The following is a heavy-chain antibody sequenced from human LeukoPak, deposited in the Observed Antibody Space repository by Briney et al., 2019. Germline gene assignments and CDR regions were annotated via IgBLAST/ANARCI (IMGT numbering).Heavy chain of an antibody. V-gene: IGHV4-34*01. CDR1: GGSFGGYY. D-gene: IGHD2-2*01. Sequence: SETLSLTCAVYGGSFGGYYWSWIRQSPGRGLEWIGEIHHSGITNYNPSLKSRVTMSVDTSKNQFSLKLSSVTAADTAVYYCAREAEYQLLFGFDYYYYYMDVWGKGTTVTVSS. CDR3: AREAEYQLLFGFDYYYYYMDV. CDR2: IHHSGIT. J-gene: IGHJ6*03.